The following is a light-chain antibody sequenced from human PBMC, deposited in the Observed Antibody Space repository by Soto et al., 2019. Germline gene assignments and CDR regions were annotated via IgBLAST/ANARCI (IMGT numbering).Light chain of an antibody. CDR1: QNISNY. J-gene: IGKJ1*01. Sequence: IVLTHSPATLSLSPSKRATLSWSASQNISNYLIWYQQKPGQAPRLLIYGASTRATGIPAKFSGSGSGTEFTLTISSLQSEDFAVYYCQQYNSWPWTFGQGTKVDIK. V-gene: IGKV3-15*01. CDR2: GAS. CDR3: QQYNSWPWT.